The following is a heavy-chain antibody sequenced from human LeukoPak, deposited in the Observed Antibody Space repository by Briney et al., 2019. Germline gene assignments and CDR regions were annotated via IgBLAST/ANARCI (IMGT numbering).Heavy chain of an antibody. CDR1: GYTFTSYG. D-gene: IGHD3-16*01. CDR2: ISAYNGNT. CDR3: AEGVNIDY. V-gene: IGHV1-18*01. J-gene: IGHJ4*02. Sequence: ASAKVSCKASGYTFTSYGISWVRQAPGQGLEWMGWISAYNGNTNYAQKFQGRVTITADESTSTAYMELSSLRSEDTAVYYCAEGVNIDYWGQGTLVTVSS.